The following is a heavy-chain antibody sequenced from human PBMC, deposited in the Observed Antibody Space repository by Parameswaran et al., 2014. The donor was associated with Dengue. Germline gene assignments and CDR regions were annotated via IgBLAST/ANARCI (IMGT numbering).Heavy chain of an antibody. D-gene: IGHD6-6*01. Sequence: VRQMPGKGLEWMGWISAYNGNTNYAQKLQGRVTMTTDTSTSTAYMELRSLRSDDTAVYYCARGSSSGYYYYGMDVWGQGTTVTVSS. CDR2: ISAYNGNT. J-gene: IGHJ6*02. V-gene: IGHV1-18*01. CDR3: ARGSSSGYYYYGMDV.